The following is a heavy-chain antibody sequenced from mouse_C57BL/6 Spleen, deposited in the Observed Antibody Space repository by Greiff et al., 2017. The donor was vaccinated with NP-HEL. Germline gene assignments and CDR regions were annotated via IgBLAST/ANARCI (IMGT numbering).Heavy chain of an antibody. Sequence: QVQLQQSGAELVKPGASVKISCKASGYAFSSYWMNWVKQRPGKGLEWIGQIYPGDGDTNSNGKFKGKATLTADKSSSTAYMQLSSLTSEDSAVYFCGPSTMVTTRYAMDYWGQGTSVTVSS. CDR3: GPSTMVTTRYAMDY. V-gene: IGHV1-80*01. J-gene: IGHJ4*01. D-gene: IGHD2-2*01. CDR2: IYPGDGDT. CDR1: GYAFSSYW.